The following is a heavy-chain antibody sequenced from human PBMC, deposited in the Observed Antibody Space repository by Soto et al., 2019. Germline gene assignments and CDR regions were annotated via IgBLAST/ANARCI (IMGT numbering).Heavy chain of an antibody. CDR3: ARGKDIVVVPAASPYYYYYMDV. Sequence: PSETLSLTCAVYGGSFRGHYWSWIRQPPGKGLEWMGEINHSGSTNYNPSLKTRVTISVDTSKNQFSLKLSSVTAADTAVYYCARGKDIVVVPAASPYYYYYMDVWAKGTTVTVSS. J-gene: IGHJ6*03. V-gene: IGHV4-34*01. CDR2: INHSGST. CDR1: GGSFRGHY. D-gene: IGHD2-2*01.